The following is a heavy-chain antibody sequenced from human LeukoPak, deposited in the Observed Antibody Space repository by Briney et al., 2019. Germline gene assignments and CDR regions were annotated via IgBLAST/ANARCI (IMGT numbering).Heavy chain of an antibody. D-gene: IGHD3-10*01. J-gene: IGHJ4*02. V-gene: IGHV3-9*01. CDR2: ISWNSGSI. Sequence: GGSLRLSYAASGFTFDDYAMHWVRQAPGKGLEWVSGISWNSGSIGYADSVKGRFTISRDNAKNSLYLQMNSLRAEDTALYYCAKGTDGSGSHYYFDYWGQGTLVTVSS. CDR1: GFTFDDYA. CDR3: AKGTDGSGSHYYFDY.